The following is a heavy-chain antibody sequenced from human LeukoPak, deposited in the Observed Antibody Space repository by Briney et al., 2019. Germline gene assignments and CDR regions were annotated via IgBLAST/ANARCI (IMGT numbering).Heavy chain of an antibody. V-gene: IGHV4-59*08. Sequence: SETLSLTCTVSGGSISNNYWSWIRQPPGKGLEWIRYIYYSGSTPYNPSLKSRVTISVDTSKNQFSLSLSSVSAAHTAVYYCVRHSSWVDPWGQKTLVTVSS. CDR2: IYYSGST. CDR3: VRHSSWVDP. J-gene: IGHJ5*02. CDR1: GGSISNNY.